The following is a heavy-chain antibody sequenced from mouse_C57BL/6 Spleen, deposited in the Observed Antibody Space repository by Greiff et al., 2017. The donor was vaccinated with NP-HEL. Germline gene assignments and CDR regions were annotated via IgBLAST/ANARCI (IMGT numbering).Heavy chain of an antibody. Sequence: EVKLVESGGGLVQSGRSLRLSCATSGFTFRDFYMEWVRQAPGKGLEWIAASRNKANDYTTEYSASVKGRFIVSRDTSQSILDLQMNALRAEDTAIYYCARDVYGYGAMDYWGQGTSVTVSS. CDR1: GFTFRDFY. CDR2: SRNKANDYTT. D-gene: IGHD2-2*01. V-gene: IGHV7-1*01. CDR3: ARDVYGYGAMDY. J-gene: IGHJ4*01.